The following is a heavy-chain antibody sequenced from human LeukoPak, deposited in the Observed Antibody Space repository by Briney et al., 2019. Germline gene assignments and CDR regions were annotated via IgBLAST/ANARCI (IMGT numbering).Heavy chain of an antibody. Sequence: PGGSLRLSCAASGFTFDDYAMHWVRQAPGKGLEWVSGISWNSGSIGYADSAKGRFTISRDNAKNSLYLQMNSLRAEDMALYYCAKDLYSGSYYGGFDYWGQGTLVTVSS. D-gene: IGHD1-26*01. CDR1: GFTFDDYA. J-gene: IGHJ4*02. V-gene: IGHV3-9*03. CDR3: AKDLYSGSYYGGFDY. CDR2: ISWNSGSI.